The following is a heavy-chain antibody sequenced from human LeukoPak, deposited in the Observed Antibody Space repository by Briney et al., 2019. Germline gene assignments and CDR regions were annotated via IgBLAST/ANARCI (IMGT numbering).Heavy chain of an antibody. CDR3: ARPRDGYNFDY. J-gene: IGHJ4*02. D-gene: IGHD5-24*01. V-gene: IGHV5-51*01. CDR1: GYSFTSYW. CDR2: IYPGDSDT. Sequence: GGSLQISSQGSGYSFTSYWIGWVRQMPGKGLEWMGIIYPGDSDTRYSPSFQGQVTISADKSISTAYLQWTSLKASDTAMYYCARPRDGYNFDYWGQGTLVTVSS.